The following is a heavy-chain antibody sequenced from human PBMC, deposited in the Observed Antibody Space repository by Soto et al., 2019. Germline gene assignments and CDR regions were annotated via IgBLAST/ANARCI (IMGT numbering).Heavy chain of an antibody. Sequence: QVQLQESGPGLVKPSQTLSLTCTVSGGSISSGDYYWSWIRQPPGKGLEWIGYIYYSGSTYYNPSLKSRVTMSVVTSQNQFSLKLIALHAAATAVYYCARVPGGGGALVPNFWGQGTLVTVSS. V-gene: IGHV4-30-4*01. CDR3: ARVPGGGGALVPNF. D-gene: IGHD2-15*01. CDR1: GGSISSGDYY. J-gene: IGHJ4*02. CDR2: IYYSGST.